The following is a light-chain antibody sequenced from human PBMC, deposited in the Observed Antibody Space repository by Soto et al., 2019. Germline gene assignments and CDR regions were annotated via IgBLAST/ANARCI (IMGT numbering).Light chain of an antibody. V-gene: IGKV1-17*03. Sequence: DIQMTQSPSAMSASVGDRFTITCRASQGISNHLVWFQQKPGKVPKRLIYDASYLQTGVPSRFSGSGSGTDFTLTISSLQPEDFATYYCQQLNSYPRTFGQGTKVDIK. CDR3: QQLNSYPRT. CDR1: QGISNH. CDR2: DAS. J-gene: IGKJ1*01.